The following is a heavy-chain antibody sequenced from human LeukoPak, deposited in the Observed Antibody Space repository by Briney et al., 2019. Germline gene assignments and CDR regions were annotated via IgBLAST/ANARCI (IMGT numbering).Heavy chain of an antibody. CDR2: LYYIRST. V-gene: IGHV4-59*12. D-gene: IGHD4/OR15-4a*01. CDR1: GVSLSGYY. J-gene: IGHJ4*02. CDR3: AGGANRLDS. Sequence: PSETLSLTCAVYGVSLSGYYWRWVRQPPGKGLECIVYLYYIRSTHYNPSLKTPVTMSVDTSKSQFSLTLTSVTAADTALYYCAGGANRLDSCGRGTLVTVSS.